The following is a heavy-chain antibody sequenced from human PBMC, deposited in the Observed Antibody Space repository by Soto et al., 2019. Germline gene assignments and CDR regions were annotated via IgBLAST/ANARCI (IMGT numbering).Heavy chain of an antibody. CDR1: GGSISSGGYS. Sequence: QLQLQESGSGLVKPSQTLSLTCAVSGGSISSGGYSWSWIRQPPGKGLEWIGYIYHSGSTYYNPSCKGGVTISVYRSKNQFSLKLRSVPAADTGVYYCARGEGSSCDYVWFDPWGQGTLVTVSS. J-gene: IGHJ5*02. D-gene: IGHD3-22*01. CDR2: IYHSGST. CDR3: ARGEGSSCDYVWFDP. V-gene: IGHV4-30-2*01.